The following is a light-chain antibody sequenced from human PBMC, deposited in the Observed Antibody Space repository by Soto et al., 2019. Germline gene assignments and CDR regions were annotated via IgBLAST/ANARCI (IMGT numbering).Light chain of an antibody. J-gene: IGKJ5*01. CDR2: AAS. Sequence: DIVLTQSPGTLSLSPGERATLSCRASQSVSSSNLAWYQQKPAQAPRLLIYAASRRAPGIPDRFSGSGSGTDFTLTISRLEPEDFAVYYCQQYGSSPITFGQGTRLEIK. CDR3: QQYGSSPIT. V-gene: IGKV3-20*01. CDR1: QSVSSSN.